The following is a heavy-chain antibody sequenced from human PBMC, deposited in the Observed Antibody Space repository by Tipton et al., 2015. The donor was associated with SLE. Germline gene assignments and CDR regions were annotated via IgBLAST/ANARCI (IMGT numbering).Heavy chain of an antibody. J-gene: IGHJ4*02. Sequence: SLRLSCAASGFTFSSYAMSWVRQAPGKGLEWVSGISDSGAWKFYADSVKGRFIISRDNSRNLLFLQMSSLRAEDTAVYYCAKGFGPVTTAFDYWGQGTQVTVSS. D-gene: IGHD4-17*01. CDR3: AKGFGPVTTAFDY. CDR2: ISDSGAWK. CDR1: GFTFSSYA. V-gene: IGHV3-23*01.